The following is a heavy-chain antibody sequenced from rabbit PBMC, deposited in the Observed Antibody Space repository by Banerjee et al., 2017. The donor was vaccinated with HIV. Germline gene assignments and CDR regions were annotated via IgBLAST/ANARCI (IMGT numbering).Heavy chain of an antibody. D-gene: IGHD8-1*01. CDR2: IYAGASDNT. V-gene: IGHV1S40*01. CDR3: ARDGGTTYYSGYFTL. CDR1: GFSFSSSYY. J-gene: IGHJ4*01. Sequence: QSLEESGGDLVKPEGSLTLTCTASGFSFSSSYYMCRVRQAPGKGLEWIACIYAGASDNTYYASWAKGRFTISKTSSTTVTLQMTSLTAADTATYFCARDGGTTYYSGYFTLWGQGTLVTVS.